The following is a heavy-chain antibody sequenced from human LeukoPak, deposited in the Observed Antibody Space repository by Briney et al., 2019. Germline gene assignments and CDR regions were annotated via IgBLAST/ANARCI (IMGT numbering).Heavy chain of an antibody. Sequence: ASVKVSCKASGYTFTSYYMHWVRQAPGQGLEWMGIINPSGGSTSYAQKFQARVTMTRDTSTSTVYMELSSLRSEDTAVYYCARDFGASDCSGGSCYSQTFDYWGQGTLVTVSS. CDR2: INPSGGST. CDR3: ARDFGASDCSGGSCYSQTFDY. D-gene: IGHD2-15*01. V-gene: IGHV1-46*01. J-gene: IGHJ4*02. CDR1: GYTFTSYY.